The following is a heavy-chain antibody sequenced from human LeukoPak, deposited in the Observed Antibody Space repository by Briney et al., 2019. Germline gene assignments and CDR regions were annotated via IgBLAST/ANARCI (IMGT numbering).Heavy chain of an antibody. J-gene: IGHJ3*02. D-gene: IGHD1-1*01. CDR3: AKKYPDPGIYAFDI. CDR1: GLTFISYA. V-gene: IGHV3-23*01. Sequence: GRSLRLSCAASGLTFISYAMSSGRQAPGKGLEWVSAISGSGGSTYYADSVKGRFTTSRDNSKNTLYLQMNSLRAEDTAVYYCAKKYPDPGIYAFDIWGQGTMVTVSS. CDR2: ISGSGGST.